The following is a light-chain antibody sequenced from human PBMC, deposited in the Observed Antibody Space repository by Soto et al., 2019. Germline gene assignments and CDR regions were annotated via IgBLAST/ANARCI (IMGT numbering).Light chain of an antibody. CDR1: QSVSSD. V-gene: IGKV3-15*01. J-gene: IGKJ4*01. CDR2: GAS. CDR3: QQYSSSPLT. Sequence: EIVMTQSPAPLSVSPGERATLSCRASQSVSSDFAWYQQKPGQAPRLLIYGASSRATGIPARFSGSGSGTDFTLTISRLEPEDVAVYYCQQYSSSPLTLGGGTKVDIK.